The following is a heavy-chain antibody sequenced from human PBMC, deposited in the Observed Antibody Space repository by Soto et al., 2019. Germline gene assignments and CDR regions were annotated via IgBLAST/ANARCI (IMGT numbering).Heavy chain of an antibody. J-gene: IGHJ4*02. CDR3: ARFPSDY. Sequence: SETLSLTCAVYGGSFSCYYWSWIRQPPGKGLEWIGEINHSGSTNYNPSLKSRVTISVDTSKNQFSLKLSSVNAADTAVYYCARFPSDYWGPGTLVTVSS. CDR1: GGSFSCYY. V-gene: IGHV4-34*01. CDR2: INHSGST.